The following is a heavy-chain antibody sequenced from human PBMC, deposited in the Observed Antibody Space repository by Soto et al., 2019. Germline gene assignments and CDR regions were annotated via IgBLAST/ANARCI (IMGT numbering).Heavy chain of an antibody. CDR3: ARAAPGIAAAGMSWFDP. CDR2: IYYSGST. J-gene: IGHJ5*02. Sequence: SETLSLTCTVSGGSISSYYWSWIRQPPGKGLEWIGYIYYSGSTNYNPSLKSRVTISVDTSKNQFSLKLSSVTAADTAVYYCARAAPGIAAAGMSWFDPWGQGTLVTVSS. CDR1: GGSISSYY. V-gene: IGHV4-59*01. D-gene: IGHD6-13*01.